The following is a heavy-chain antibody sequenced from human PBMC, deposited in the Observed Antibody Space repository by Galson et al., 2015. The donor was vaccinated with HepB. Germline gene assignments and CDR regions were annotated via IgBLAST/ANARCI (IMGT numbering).Heavy chain of an antibody. CDR3: ATQIPYGSGSYPMVRSDY. CDR2: ISYDGSNK. Sequence: SLRLSCAASGFTFSSYAMHWVRQAPGKGLEWVAVISYDGSNKYYADSVKGRFTISRDNSKNTLYLQMNSLRAEDTAVYYCATQIPYGSGSYPMVRSDYWGQGTLVTVSS. CDR1: GFTFSSYA. J-gene: IGHJ4*02. V-gene: IGHV3-30*04. D-gene: IGHD3-10*01.